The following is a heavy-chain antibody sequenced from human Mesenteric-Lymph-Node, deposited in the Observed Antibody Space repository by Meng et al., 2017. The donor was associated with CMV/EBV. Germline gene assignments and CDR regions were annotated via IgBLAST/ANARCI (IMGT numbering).Heavy chain of an antibody. Sequence: SETLSLTCTVSGGSISSSSYYWGWIRQPPGKGLEWIGSIYYSGSTYYNPSLKSRVTISLDTSKKQFSLKLSSVTAADTAVYYCARGAYDFWSGYGYWGQGTLVTVSS. CDR2: IYYSGST. CDR1: GGSISSSSYY. J-gene: IGHJ4*02. V-gene: IGHV4-39*07. D-gene: IGHD3-3*01. CDR3: ARGAYDFWSGYGY.